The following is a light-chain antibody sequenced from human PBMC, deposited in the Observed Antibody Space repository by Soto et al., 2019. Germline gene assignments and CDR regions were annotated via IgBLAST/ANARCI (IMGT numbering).Light chain of an antibody. CDR2: AAS. CDR3: QQYSASPRT. J-gene: IGKJ3*01. CDR1: QSLSSGY. V-gene: IGKV3-20*01. Sequence: EIVLTQSPGTLSLSPGERATLSCRASQSLSSGYLAWYQQKPGQAPRILIYAASSRATGIPDRFSASGAGTDFTLTISRLEPEDSAVYYCQQYSASPRTFGPGTKVDIK.